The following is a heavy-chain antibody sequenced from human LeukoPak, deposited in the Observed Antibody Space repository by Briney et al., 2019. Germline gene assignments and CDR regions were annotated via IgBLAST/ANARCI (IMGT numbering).Heavy chain of an antibody. CDR3: ARGYYDSSGYPGDYYYYYMDV. Sequence: NPGGSLRLSCAASGFTFSDYYMSWIRQAPGKGLEWVSYISSSGSTIYYADSVKGRFTISRDNAKNSLYLQMNSLRAEDTAVYYCARGYYDSSGYPGDYYYYYMDVWGKGTTVTVSS. CDR2: ISSSGSTI. CDR1: GFTFSDYY. J-gene: IGHJ6*03. V-gene: IGHV3-11*04. D-gene: IGHD3-22*01.